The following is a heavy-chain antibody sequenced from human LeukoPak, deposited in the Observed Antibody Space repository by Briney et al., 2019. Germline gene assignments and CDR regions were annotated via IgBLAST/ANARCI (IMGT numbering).Heavy chain of an antibody. V-gene: IGHV3-64*01. D-gene: IGHD5-12*01. CDR3: ARGSRTIVTTKFARGHYMDV. J-gene: IGHJ6*03. Sequence: GGSLRLSCAAFGFTFSNYAMHWVRQAPGKGLEYVSAISSNGGTTYYANSVRGRFTISRDNSKNTLYLQMGSLRAEDTAVYYSARGSRTIVTTKFARGHYMDVWGKGTTVTVSS. CDR2: ISSNGGTT. CDR1: GFTFSNYA.